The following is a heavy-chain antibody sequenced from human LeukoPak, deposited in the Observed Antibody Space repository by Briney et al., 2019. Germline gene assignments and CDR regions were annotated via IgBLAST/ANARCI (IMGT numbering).Heavy chain of an antibody. V-gene: IGHV4-59*13. J-gene: IGHJ4*02. Sequence: PSETLSLTCTVPGDSIRSYYWTWIRQPPGKGLEWIGYLYNTVSTNYNPSLKTRVTISGETSKNQFSLQLRSVTAADTAVYYCGKYSPGRDFEYWGQGILVTVSS. CDR3: GKYSPGRDFEY. D-gene: IGHD2/OR15-2a*01. CDR2: LYNTVST. CDR1: GDSIRSYY.